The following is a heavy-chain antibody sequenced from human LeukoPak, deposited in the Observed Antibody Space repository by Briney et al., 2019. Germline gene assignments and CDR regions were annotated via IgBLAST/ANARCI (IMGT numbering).Heavy chain of an antibody. Sequence: GGSLRLSCAASGFTFSSYAMSWVRQAPGKGLEWVSAISGSGGSTYYADSVKGRFTISRDNSKNTLYLQMNSLRAEDTAVYYCAKEWRAVGATFPLDYWGQGTLVTVFS. CDR3: AKEWRAVGATFPLDY. J-gene: IGHJ4*02. D-gene: IGHD1-26*01. CDR2: ISGSGGST. V-gene: IGHV3-23*01. CDR1: GFTFSSYA.